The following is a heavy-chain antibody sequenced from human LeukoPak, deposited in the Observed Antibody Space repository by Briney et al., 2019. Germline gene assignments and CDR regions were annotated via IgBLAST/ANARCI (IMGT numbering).Heavy chain of an antibody. V-gene: IGHV4-30-4*08. CDR1: GGSISSGDYY. CDR2: IYYSGST. Sequence: SETLSLTCTVSGGSISSGDYYWSWIRQPRGKGLEWIGYIYYSGSTYYNPSLKSRVTISVDTSKNQFSLKLSSVTAADTAVYYCARWIPLAGFGVVARNYFDYWGQGTLVTVSS. CDR3: ARWIPLAGFGVVARNYFDY. J-gene: IGHJ4*02. D-gene: IGHD3-3*01.